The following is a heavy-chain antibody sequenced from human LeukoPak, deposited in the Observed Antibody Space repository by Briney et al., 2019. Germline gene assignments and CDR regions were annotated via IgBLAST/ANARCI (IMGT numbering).Heavy chain of an antibody. CDR2: IYHSGST. V-gene: IGHV4-4*02. J-gene: IGHJ4*02. CDR3: ARFTQWELGCFDY. Sequence: PSETLSLTCAVSGGSISSSNWWSCVRQPPGKGLEWIGEIYHSGSTNYNPSLKSRVTISVDKSKNHFSLKLSSVTAADTAVYYCARFTQWELGCFDYWGQGTLVTVSS. CDR1: GGSISSSNW. D-gene: IGHD1-26*01.